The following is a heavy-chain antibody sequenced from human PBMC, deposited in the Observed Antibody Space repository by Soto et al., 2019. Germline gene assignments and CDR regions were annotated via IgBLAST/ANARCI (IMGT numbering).Heavy chain of an antibody. V-gene: IGHV3-74*01. J-gene: IGHJ6*02. D-gene: IGHD2-2*01. CDR2: VNTDGSGT. Sequence: PGGSLRLSCAASGFTFSRYWMHWVRQAPGKGLVWVSSVNTDGSGTTYADSVKGRFTISRDNVRDTLYLQMSSLRAEDTAVYYCARGDCFTTSCYVIDVWGQGTTVTVSS. CDR3: ARGDCFTTSCYVIDV. CDR1: GFTFSRYW.